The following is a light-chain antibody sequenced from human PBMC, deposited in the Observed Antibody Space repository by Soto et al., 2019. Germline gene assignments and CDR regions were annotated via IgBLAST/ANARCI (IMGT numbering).Light chain of an antibody. CDR1: QSVSNNY. Sequence: IVLTQSPGTLSLSPGERATLSCRASQSVSNNYLAWFQPKPGQAPRLLIYGASSRATGIPDRFTGSGSGTDFTLTISRMEPEDFAVYFCQQYGGAPNTFGQGTKMEIK. V-gene: IGKV3-20*01. CDR2: GAS. J-gene: IGKJ2*01. CDR3: QQYGGAPNT.